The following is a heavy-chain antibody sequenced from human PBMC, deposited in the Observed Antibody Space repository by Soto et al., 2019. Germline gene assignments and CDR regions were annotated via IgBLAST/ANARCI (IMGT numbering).Heavy chain of an antibody. CDR2: ISGYNGNT. CDR3: ATWAGQVRDFGGPFDH. Sequence: GASVKVSCKGSGYTFSSHGVSCVLQSALQWLDWMGCISGYNGNTNSAQKFRGRLTMTTDTSTNTAYMELRSLRSDDTAVYYCATWAGQVRDFGGPFDHWGQGTLVTVSS. J-gene: IGHJ4*02. V-gene: IGHV1-18*04. D-gene: IGHD4-17*01. CDR1: GYTFSSHG.